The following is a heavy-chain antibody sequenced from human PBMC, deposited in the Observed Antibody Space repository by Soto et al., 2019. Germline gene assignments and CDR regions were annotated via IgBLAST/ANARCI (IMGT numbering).Heavy chain of an antibody. Sequence: PGGSLRLSCAASGFTFSNAWMSWVRQAPGKGLEWVGRIKSKTDGGTTDYAAPVKGRFTISRDDSKNTLYLQMNSLKTEDTAVYYCTIDPPSRIQLWPYGNDYWGQGTLVTVSS. J-gene: IGHJ4*02. CDR1: GFTFSNAW. CDR2: IKSKTDGGTT. CDR3: TIDPPSRIQLWPYGNDY. V-gene: IGHV3-15*01. D-gene: IGHD5-18*01.